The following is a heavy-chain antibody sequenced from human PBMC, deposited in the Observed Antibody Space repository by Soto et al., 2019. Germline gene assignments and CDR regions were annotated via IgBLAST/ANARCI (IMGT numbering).Heavy chain of an antibody. Sequence: SETLSLTCPVSGGSISSGDYYWSWLRQPPGKGLEWIGYIYYSGSTYYNPSLKSRVTISVDTSKNQFSLKLSSVTAADTAVYYCARDHGIAAAGTRVGYYGMDVWGQGTTVTVSS. V-gene: IGHV4-30-4*01. D-gene: IGHD6-13*01. CDR1: GGSISSGDYY. CDR3: ARDHGIAAAGTRVGYYGMDV. CDR2: IYYSGST. J-gene: IGHJ6*02.